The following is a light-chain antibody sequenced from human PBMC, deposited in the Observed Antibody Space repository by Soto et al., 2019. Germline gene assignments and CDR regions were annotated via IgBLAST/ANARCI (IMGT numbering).Light chain of an antibody. V-gene: IGKV3-15*01. Sequence: EIVMTQFPATLSVSPGERATLSCRASQSVVTNLAWYQHKPGQDPRLLIHGASTRATGFPDRFSGSGSGTDFTLTISNLQSEDFALYYCQQYNRWPLTFGQGTKVDIK. CDR3: QQYNRWPLT. J-gene: IGKJ1*01. CDR1: QSVVTN. CDR2: GAS.